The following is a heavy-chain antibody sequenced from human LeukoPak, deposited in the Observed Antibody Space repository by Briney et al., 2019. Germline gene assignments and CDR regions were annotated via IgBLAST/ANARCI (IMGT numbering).Heavy chain of an antibody. Sequence: GGSLRLSCAASGFTFSSYAMSWVRQAPGEGLEWVSAISGSGGSTYYADSVKGRFTISRDNSKNTLYLQMNSLRAEDTAVYYCAKDPIATVEPYYFDYWGQGTLVTVSS. J-gene: IGHJ4*02. CDR2: ISGSGGST. V-gene: IGHV3-23*01. D-gene: IGHD4-23*01. CDR1: GFTFSSYA. CDR3: AKDPIATVEPYYFDY.